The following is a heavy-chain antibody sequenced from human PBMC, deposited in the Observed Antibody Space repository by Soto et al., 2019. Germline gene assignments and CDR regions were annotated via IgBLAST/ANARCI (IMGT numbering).Heavy chain of an antibody. Sequence: GGSLRLSCAASGFTFSSYAMHWVRQAPGKGLEWVAVISYDGSNKYYADSVKGRFTISRDNSKNTLYLQMNSLRAEDTAVYYCARVGDIVVVPAAMPVYYYYGMDVWGQGTTVTVSS. V-gene: IGHV3-30-3*01. CDR1: GFTFSSYA. CDR2: ISYDGSNK. CDR3: ARVGDIVVVPAAMPVYYYYGMDV. J-gene: IGHJ6*02. D-gene: IGHD2-2*01.